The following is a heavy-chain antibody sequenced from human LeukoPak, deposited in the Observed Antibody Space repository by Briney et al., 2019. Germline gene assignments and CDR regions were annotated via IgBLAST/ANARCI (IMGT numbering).Heavy chain of an antibody. CDR1: GLTFSSYS. V-gene: IGHV3-48*01. CDR2: ISSSSSTI. Sequence: GGSLRLSCAASGLTFSSYSMNWARQAPGKGLEWVSYISSSSSTIYYADSVKGRFTISRDNAKNSLYLQMNSLRAEDTAVYYCARAAYDLLDYWGQGTLVTVSS. CDR3: ARAAYDLLDY. D-gene: IGHD3-16*01. J-gene: IGHJ4*02.